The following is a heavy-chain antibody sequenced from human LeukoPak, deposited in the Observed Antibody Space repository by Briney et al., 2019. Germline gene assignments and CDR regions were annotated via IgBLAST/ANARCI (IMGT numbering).Heavy chain of an antibody. CDR3: ARHDPGWFDT. CDR1: GGSISSSY. CDR2: IHYSGST. Sequence: TSETLSLTCTVSGGSISSSYWSWIRQPPGKGLEWIGYIHYSGSTNYNPSLKSRATMSVDTSKAHFSLKLSSATATDTAAYYCARHDPGWFDTWGQGTLVTVSS. D-gene: IGHD7-27*01. V-gene: IGHV4-59*08. J-gene: IGHJ5*02.